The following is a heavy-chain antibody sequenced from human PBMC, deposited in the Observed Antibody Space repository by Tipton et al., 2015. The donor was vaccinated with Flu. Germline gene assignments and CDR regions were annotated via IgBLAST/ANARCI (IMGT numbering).Heavy chain of an antibody. CDR2: IYINGGT. D-gene: IGHD3-22*01. V-gene: IGHV4-61*02. CDR1: GDSIISSSYL. Sequence: LRLSCTVSGDSIISSSYLWNWIRQPAGKGLEWIGRIYINGGTKYNPSLKGRVTISLDTSKNQFSMKLSSVTAADTAMYYCARDPLDVSSGYYYDYHYGMDVWGPGAAVTVSS. CDR3: ARDPLDVSSGYYYDYHYGMDV. J-gene: IGHJ6*02.